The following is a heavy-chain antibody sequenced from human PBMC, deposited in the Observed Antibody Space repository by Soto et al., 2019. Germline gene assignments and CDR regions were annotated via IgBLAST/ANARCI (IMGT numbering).Heavy chain of an antibody. D-gene: IGHD3-3*01. Sequence: QVQLVESGGGVVQPGRSLRLSCEASGFTFYNYAVHWVRQAPGRGLEWLAVISYDGIKKYYADSVKGRFTISRDNSRNTLSLQMNSLTVEDTAVYYCARPIFDFWSGYYYYGMDVWGQGTTDTVSS. CDR2: ISYDGIKK. CDR1: GFTFYNYA. J-gene: IGHJ6*02. CDR3: ARPIFDFWSGYYYYGMDV. V-gene: IGHV3-30*04.